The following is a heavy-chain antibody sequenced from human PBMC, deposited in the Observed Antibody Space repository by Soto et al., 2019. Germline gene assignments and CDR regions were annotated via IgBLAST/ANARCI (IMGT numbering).Heavy chain of an antibody. CDR2: MNPSGNT. CDR1: GDRFTSFD. Sequence: QVQLVQSGAEVKNPGASVKVSCKASGDRFTSFDINWVRQATGQGPEWIGWMNPSGNTGHAQKFQGRVTLGRDISMSTAYMELSSLRSDDTAKYYCARYIVGRGFVVWGQGTVVIVSS. CDR3: ARYIVGRGFVV. D-gene: IGHD2-15*01. V-gene: IGHV1-8*01. J-gene: IGHJ3*01.